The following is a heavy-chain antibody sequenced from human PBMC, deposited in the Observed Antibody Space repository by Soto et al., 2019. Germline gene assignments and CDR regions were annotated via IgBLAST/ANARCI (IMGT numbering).Heavy chain of an antibody. D-gene: IGHD5-12*01. CDR3: ARDDSGYYYSYFGY. V-gene: IGHV4-61*01. Sequence: SETMSLTCTVSGGSVSSGSYYWSWIRKPPGKGLEWIGYIYYSGSTNYNPSLKSRVTISVDTSKNQFSLKLSSVTAADTAVYYCARDDSGYYYSYFGYWGQGTLVTVSS. CDR2: IYYSGST. J-gene: IGHJ4*02. CDR1: GGSVSSGSYY.